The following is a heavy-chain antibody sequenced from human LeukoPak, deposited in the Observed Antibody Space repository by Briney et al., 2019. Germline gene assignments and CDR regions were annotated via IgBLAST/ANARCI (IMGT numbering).Heavy chain of an antibody. CDR2: ILGSGRGT. CDR3: AKDTASSWWYFDL. Sequence: GGSLRLSCAASGFTFKNYAMNWVRQTPGKGLEWVSGILGSGRGTHYADSVNGRFTISRDNSKNSLYPQMNSLRADDTAVYYCAKDTASSWWYFDLWGRGTLVTVSS. V-gene: IGHV3-23*01. CDR1: GFTFKNYA. D-gene: IGHD5-18*01. J-gene: IGHJ2*01.